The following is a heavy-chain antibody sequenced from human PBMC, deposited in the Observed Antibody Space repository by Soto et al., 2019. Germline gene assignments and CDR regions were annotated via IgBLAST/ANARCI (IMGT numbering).Heavy chain of an antibody. V-gene: IGHV3-30-3*01. CDR1: GFTFSSYV. D-gene: IGHD2-21*02. CDR3: AGVYYGGDSVNNF. Sequence: GGSLRLSCAASGFTFSSYVLSWGRQAPGRGLEWVAATSYDGNNRYYADSVKGRFIISRDNSKNTLDLEMETPRPEDTAVYYCAGVYYGGDSVNNFWGQGTPVTVSS. J-gene: IGHJ4*02. CDR2: TSYDGNNR.